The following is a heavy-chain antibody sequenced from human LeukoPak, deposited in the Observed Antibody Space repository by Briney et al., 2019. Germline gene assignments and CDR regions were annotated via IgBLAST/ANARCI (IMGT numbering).Heavy chain of an antibody. Sequence: SSETLSLTGTVSGRSISSYCWSWIRQPPGKGLEWIGYIYYSGSTSYNPSLNSRVTISLDTSKNQFSLNLSSVTAADTAVYYCARRESRGFFDYWGQGTLATVSS. D-gene: IGHD6-19*01. CDR3: ARRESRGFFDY. CDR2: IYYSGST. CDR1: GRSISSYC. J-gene: IGHJ4*02. V-gene: IGHV4-59*08.